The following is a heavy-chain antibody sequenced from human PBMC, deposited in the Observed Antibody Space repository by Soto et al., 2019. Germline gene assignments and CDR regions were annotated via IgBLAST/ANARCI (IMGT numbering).Heavy chain of an antibody. J-gene: IGHJ5*02. V-gene: IGHV5-51*01. Sequence: GESLKISCKGSGYSFTGYWIGWVRQMPGKGLEWMGIIYPGDSETRYSPSFQGQVTISADKSISTAYLQWSSLKASDTAMYYCARRCYYDSSGYYIFDPWGQGTLVTVSS. CDR1: GYSFTGYW. D-gene: IGHD3-22*01. CDR2: IYPGDSET. CDR3: ARRCYYDSSGYYIFDP.